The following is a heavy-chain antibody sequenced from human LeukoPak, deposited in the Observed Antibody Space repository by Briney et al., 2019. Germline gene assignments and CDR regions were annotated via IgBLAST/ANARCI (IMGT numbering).Heavy chain of an antibody. CDR1: GFTFSDYY. Sequence: GGSLRLSCAASGFTFSDYYMSWIRQAPGKGLEWVSYISSSGSTIYYADSVKGRFTISRDNAKNSLYLQMNSLRADDTAVYYCARGKYSGSYYYFDYWGQGTLVTVSS. D-gene: IGHD1-26*01. CDR2: ISSSGSTI. CDR3: ARGKYSGSYYYFDY. V-gene: IGHV3-11*01. J-gene: IGHJ4*02.